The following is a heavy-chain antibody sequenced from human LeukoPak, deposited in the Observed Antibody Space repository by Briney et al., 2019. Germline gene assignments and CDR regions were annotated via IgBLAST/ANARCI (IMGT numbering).Heavy chain of an antibody. CDR1: GFSLNNFG. V-gene: IGHV3-30*02. Sequence: GGSLRLSCAASGFSLNNFGIHWVRQAPGKGLAWVAFVRHDERFKYYADSVKGRFTISRDTSRHTLYLQMDSLRIEDTAVYYCAKVAGTTSFFYYMDVWGIGTTVTVSS. J-gene: IGHJ6*03. CDR2: VRHDERFK. CDR3: AKVAGTTSFFYYMDV. D-gene: IGHD1-7*01.